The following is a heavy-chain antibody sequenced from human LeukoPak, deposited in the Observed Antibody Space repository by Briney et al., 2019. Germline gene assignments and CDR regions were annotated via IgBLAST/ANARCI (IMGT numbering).Heavy chain of an antibody. CDR3: ARDQEYSGSYYRYFGY. CDR2: IYSTWLTRETT. J-gene: IGHJ4*02. CDR1: AGSPTSSY. V-gene: IGHV4-59*01. Sequence: PSETLSLTRTVSAGSPTSSYGSWIRQPPGKGPESIGYIYSTWLTRETTNYNPSLSTRDTISVDTPKNQTSPKPSSVTPAHTSVHYCARDQEYSGSYYRYFGYWGQGTLVTVS. D-gene: IGHD1-26*01.